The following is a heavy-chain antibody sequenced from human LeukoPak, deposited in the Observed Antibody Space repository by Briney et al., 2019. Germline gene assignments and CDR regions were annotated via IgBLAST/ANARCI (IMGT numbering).Heavy chain of an antibody. CDR1: GFTFMTYS. J-gene: IGHJ4*02. CDR2: ISSTSSSYI. Sequence: GGSLRLSCAASGFTFMTYSMNWVRQAPGKGLEWVSSISSTSSSYIYYADSVKGRFTISRDNAKNSLYLQMNSLRAEDTAVYYCARDAVVTASPFDYWGQGTLVTVSS. V-gene: IGHV3-21*01. D-gene: IGHD2-21*02. CDR3: ARDAVVTASPFDY.